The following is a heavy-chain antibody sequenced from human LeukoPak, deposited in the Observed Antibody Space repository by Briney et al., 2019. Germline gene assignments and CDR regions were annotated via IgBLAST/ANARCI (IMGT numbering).Heavy chain of an antibody. J-gene: IGHJ5*02. D-gene: IGHD5-12*01. CDR3: ARERVVATIESSWFDP. Sequence: SQTLSLTRAVYGGSLSGYYWSWIRQPPGKGREWIGEINHSGSTNYNPSLTSRVTISVDTSKNQFSLKLSSVTAADTAVYYCARERVVATIESSWFDPWGQGTLVTVSS. V-gene: IGHV4-34*01. CDR2: INHSGST. CDR1: GGSLSGYY.